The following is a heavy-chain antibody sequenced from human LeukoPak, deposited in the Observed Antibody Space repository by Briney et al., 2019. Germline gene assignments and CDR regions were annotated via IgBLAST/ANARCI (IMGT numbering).Heavy chain of an antibody. D-gene: IGHD3-3*01. V-gene: IGHV4-34*01. CDR3: ARAPVDFWSGYRKYYFDY. J-gene: IGHJ4*02. Sequence: SETLSLTCTVSGGSISTYYWSWIRQPPGKGLEWIGEINHSGSTNYNPSLKSRVTISVDTSKNQFSLKLSSVTAADTAVYYCARAPVDFWSGYRKYYFDYWGQGTLVTVSS. CDR1: GGSISTYY. CDR2: INHSGST.